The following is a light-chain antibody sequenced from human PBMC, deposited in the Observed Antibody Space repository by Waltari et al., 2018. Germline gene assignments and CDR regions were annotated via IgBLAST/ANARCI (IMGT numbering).Light chain of an antibody. CDR1: QSVRGS. J-gene: IGKJ1*01. Sequence: ELVLTQTPGTLSLSPGQRATLSCRASQSVRGSLAWYQQKAGQAPRLLIYGESRRATGIPERFSGSGSGTDFSLTISRMEPEDFAVYYCQHYVRLPATFGQGTKVEIK. V-gene: IGKV3-20*01. CDR2: GES. CDR3: QHYVRLPAT.